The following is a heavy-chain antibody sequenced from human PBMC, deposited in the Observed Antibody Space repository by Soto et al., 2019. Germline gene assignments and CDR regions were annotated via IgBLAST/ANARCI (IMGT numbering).Heavy chain of an antibody. D-gene: IGHD2-2*01. Sequence: PGGSLRLSCAASGFTFSSYGMHWVRQAPGKGLEWLTVISYDGSNKYFADSVKGRFTISRDNSKNTLFLQMNSLRGEDTAIYYCTKDLSNVVLVPAAANDSYYFGMSVCGQGTTVTVSS. CDR2: ISYDGSNK. J-gene: IGHJ6*02. CDR3: TKDLSNVVLVPAAANDSYYFGMSV. CDR1: GFTFSSYG. V-gene: IGHV3-30*18.